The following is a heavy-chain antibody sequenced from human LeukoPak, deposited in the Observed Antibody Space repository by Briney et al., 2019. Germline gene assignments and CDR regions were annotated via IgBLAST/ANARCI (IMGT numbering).Heavy chain of an antibody. CDR2: LWNDGTNK. CDR1: GFSFSSYG. Sequence: GGSLTLSCAASGFSFSSYGMHWVRQAPGKGLEWVASLWNDGTNKYYADFVKGRFTISRDNSKNTLYLQMNSLRAEDTAVYYCARARNNYDSSGYSALDYWGQGTLVTVSS. CDR3: ARARNNYDSSGYSALDY. D-gene: IGHD3-22*01. J-gene: IGHJ4*02. V-gene: IGHV3-33*01.